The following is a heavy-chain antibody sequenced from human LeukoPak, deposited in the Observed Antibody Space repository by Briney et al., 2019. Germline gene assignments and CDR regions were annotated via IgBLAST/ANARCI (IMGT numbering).Heavy chain of an antibody. V-gene: IGHV1-8*03. CDR3: ARERLMATSAVFNY. D-gene: IGHD5-24*01. CDR2: MNPNSGNT. CDR1: GYTFTSYD. J-gene: IGHJ4*02. Sequence: ASVKVSCKASGYTFTSYDINWVRQATGQGLEWMGWMNPNSGNTGYAQKFQGRVTITRNTSISTAYMELSSLRAEDTAVYYCARERLMATSAVFNYWGQGTLVTVSS.